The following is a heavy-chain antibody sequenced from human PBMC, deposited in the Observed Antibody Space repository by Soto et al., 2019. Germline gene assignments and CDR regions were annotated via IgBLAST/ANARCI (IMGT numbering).Heavy chain of an antibody. V-gene: IGHV3-23*01. Sequence: GGSLRLSCAASGFTFSSYAMTWVRQAPGKGLGWVSVIGGSGGGTYYADSVKGRFTISRDNSKNTLYLQMNSLRAEDTAVYYCAKGTANWNFGYFDYWGQGTLVTVSS. CDR2: IGGSGGGT. J-gene: IGHJ4*02. CDR3: AKGTANWNFGYFDY. D-gene: IGHD1-7*01. CDR1: GFTFSSYA.